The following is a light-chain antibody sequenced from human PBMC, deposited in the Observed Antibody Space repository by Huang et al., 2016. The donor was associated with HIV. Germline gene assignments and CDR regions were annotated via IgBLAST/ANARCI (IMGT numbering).Light chain of an antibody. V-gene: IGKV3-20*01. CDR1: QSVSSSY. Sequence: EIVLTQSPGTLSLSPGERATLSCRASQSVSSSYLAWYQQKPGQAPRRLFYGASSRATGLPDRFSGSGSGTDFTLTISRLEPEDFAVYDCQQYDSSPWTFGQGTKVEIK. CDR2: GAS. CDR3: QQYDSSPWT. J-gene: IGKJ1*01.